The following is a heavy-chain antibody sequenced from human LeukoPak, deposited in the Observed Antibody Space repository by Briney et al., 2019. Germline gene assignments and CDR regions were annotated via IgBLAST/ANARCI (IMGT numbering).Heavy chain of an antibody. CDR3: TTDHDYDYVWGSYRSFTGGLDY. V-gene: IGHV3-15*01. Sequence: RGSLRLSCAASGFTFSNAWMSGARQATGTGLEWIGRIKSKTDGGTTDYAAPMNDRFTISRDDSKNTLYLQMNSRKAEDTAVYYCTTDHDYDYVWGSYRSFTGGLDYWGQGTLVTVSS. D-gene: IGHD3-16*02. J-gene: IGHJ4*02. CDR2: IKSKTDGGTT. CDR1: GFTFSNAW.